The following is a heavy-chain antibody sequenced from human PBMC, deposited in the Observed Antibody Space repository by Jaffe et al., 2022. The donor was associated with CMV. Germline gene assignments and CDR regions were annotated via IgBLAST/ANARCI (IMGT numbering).Heavy chain of an antibody. J-gene: IGHJ4*02. Sequence: QVQLQESGPGLVKPSQTLSLTCTVSGDSISSGSYYWSWIRQHPGKGLEWIGYIYYSGSTYYNPSLKSRVTISLDTSKNQFSLRLSSVTATDTAVYYCARSAPPPNAHVEYWGQGTLVTVSS. CDR2: IYYSGST. CDR3: ARSAPPPNAHVEY. V-gene: IGHV4-31*03. CDR1: GDSISSGSYY.